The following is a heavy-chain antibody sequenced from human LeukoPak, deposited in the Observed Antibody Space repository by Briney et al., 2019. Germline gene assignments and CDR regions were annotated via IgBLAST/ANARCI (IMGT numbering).Heavy chain of an antibody. CDR2: IYYSGST. V-gene: IGHV4-59*08. CDR3: ARGSGWYYY. CDR1: GFTFSSYS. D-gene: IGHD6-19*01. Sequence: GSLRLSCAASGFTFSSYSMNWVRQAPGKGLEWIGYIYYSGSTNYNPSFKSRVTISVDTSNNQFSLKLSSVTAADTAVYYCARGSGWYYYWGQGTLVTVSS. J-gene: IGHJ4*02.